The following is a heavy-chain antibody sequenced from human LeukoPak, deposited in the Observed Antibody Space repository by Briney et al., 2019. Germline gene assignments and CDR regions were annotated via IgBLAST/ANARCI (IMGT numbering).Heavy chain of an antibody. D-gene: IGHD1-26*01. Sequence: ASVKVSCKASGYTFSSNDINWVRQATGQGLEWMGWMNPHSGNTGYAQKFQGRVTITRNSSISTAYMELSSLRSEDAAVYYCAREGNRSSDSSASYPLDYWGQGTLVTVSS. V-gene: IGHV1-8*01. J-gene: IGHJ4*02. CDR2: MNPHSGNT. CDR1: GYTFSSND. CDR3: AREGNRSSDSSASYPLDY.